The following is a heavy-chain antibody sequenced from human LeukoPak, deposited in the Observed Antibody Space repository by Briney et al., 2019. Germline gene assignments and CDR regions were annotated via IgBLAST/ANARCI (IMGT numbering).Heavy chain of an antibody. V-gene: IGHV4-4*07. D-gene: IGHD3-10*01. J-gene: IGHJ4*02. CDR2: IYTSGST. Sequence: SETLSLTCTVSGGSISSYYWSWIRQPAGKGLEWIGRIYTSGSTNYNPSLKSRVTMSVDTSKNQFSLKLSSVTAADTAVYYCARDPIEYYYGSGSYWIWGQGTLVTVSS. CDR1: GGSISSYY. CDR3: ARDPIEYYYGSGSYWI.